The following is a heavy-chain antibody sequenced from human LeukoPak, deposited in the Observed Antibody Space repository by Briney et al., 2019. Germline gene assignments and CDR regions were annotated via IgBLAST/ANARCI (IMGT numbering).Heavy chain of an antibody. CDR2: ISGSGDTT. Sequence: GGSLRLPCAASGFTFSSYAMNWVRQAPGKGLEWVSAISGSGDTTYYADSVKGRFTISRDTSNNTLFLQMNSLRAGDTAVYYCAKLAGNWNDGHYWGQGTLVTVSS. V-gene: IGHV3-23*01. D-gene: IGHD1-20*01. CDR1: GFTFSSYA. CDR3: AKLAGNWNDGHY. J-gene: IGHJ4*02.